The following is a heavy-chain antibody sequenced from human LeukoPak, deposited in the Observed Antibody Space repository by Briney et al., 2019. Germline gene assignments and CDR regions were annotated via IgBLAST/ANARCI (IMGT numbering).Heavy chain of an antibody. CDR2: ISGSGAST. Sequence: GGSLRLSCLTSGFTLSTNAMSWVRQAPGKGLEWISGISGSGASTYYADSVKGRFTISRDDSRNTLYLQMNSLRGDDTAVYYCAKEGVADFWSGYYTANDAFDIWGQGTMVTVSS. CDR3: AKEGVADFWSGYYTANDAFDI. D-gene: IGHD3-3*01. J-gene: IGHJ3*02. CDR1: GFTLSTNA. V-gene: IGHV3-23*01.